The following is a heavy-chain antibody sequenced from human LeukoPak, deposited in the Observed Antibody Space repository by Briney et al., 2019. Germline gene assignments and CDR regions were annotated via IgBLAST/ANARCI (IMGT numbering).Heavy chain of an antibody. CDR2: ISYDGSNK. D-gene: IGHD2-2*01. CDR1: GFTLSSYA. V-gene: IGHV3-30*04. Sequence: PGRSLRLSCAASGFTLSSYAMHWVRQAPGKGLEWVAVISYDGSNKYYADSVKGRFTISRDNSKNTLYLQMNSLRAEDTAVYYCARSPTTYCSSTSCYFDYWGQGTLVTVSS. J-gene: IGHJ4*02. CDR3: ARSPTTYCSSTSCYFDY.